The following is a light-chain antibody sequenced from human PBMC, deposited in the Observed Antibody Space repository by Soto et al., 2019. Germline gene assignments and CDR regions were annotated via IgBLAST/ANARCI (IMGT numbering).Light chain of an antibody. J-gene: IGKJ5*01. V-gene: IGKV3-20*01. Sequence: EVVLTQSPGTLSLSPGERATLSCRASQSVSSTYLTWYQQRPGQAPRLVIYGGSRRATGIPDGFSGSGSGTDFTLTISRLEPEDFAVYYCQQYSASPISFGQGTRLEIK. CDR1: QSVSSTY. CDR2: GGS. CDR3: QQYSASPIS.